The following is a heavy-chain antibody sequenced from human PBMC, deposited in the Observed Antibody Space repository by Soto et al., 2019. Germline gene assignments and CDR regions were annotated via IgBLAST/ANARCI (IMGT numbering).Heavy chain of an antibody. V-gene: IGHV5-51*03. J-gene: IGHJ5*02. Sequence: EVQLVQSGAEMKKPGESLKISCEASGYSFATYWIGWVRQMPGKGLEWMGIIYPVDSDTRYSPSFQGQVIISADKSIRTAYLPWSCLNASDSAMYYCARGPTGPWGQGTLVTVSS. CDR2: IYPVDSDT. D-gene: IGHD4-17*01. CDR3: ARGPTGP. CDR1: GYSFATYW.